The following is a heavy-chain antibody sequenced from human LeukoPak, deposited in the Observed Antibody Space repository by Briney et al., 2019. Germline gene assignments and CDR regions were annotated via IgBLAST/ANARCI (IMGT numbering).Heavy chain of an antibody. Sequence: GASVKVSCKASGYTFTSYAMHWVRQAPGQRLEWMGWINAGNGNTKYSQKFQGRVTITRDTSASTAYMELSSLRSEDTAVYYCARVGTIFGVTSRYWFDPWGQGTLVTVSS. V-gene: IGHV1-3*01. CDR3: ARVGTIFGVTSRYWFDP. CDR1: GYTFTSYA. CDR2: INAGNGNT. D-gene: IGHD3-3*01. J-gene: IGHJ5*02.